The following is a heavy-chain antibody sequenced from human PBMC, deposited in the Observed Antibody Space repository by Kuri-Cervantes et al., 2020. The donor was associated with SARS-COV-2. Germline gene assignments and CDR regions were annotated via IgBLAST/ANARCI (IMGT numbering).Heavy chain of an antibody. V-gene: IGHV1-69*06. CDR2: IIPIFGTA. CDR3: AGDVTSSSSVVYYYYMDV. D-gene: IGHD6-6*01. Sequence: SVKVSCKASGGTFSSYAISWVRQAPGQGLEWMGRIIPIFGTANYAQKFQGRVTITADKSTSTAYMELSSLRSEDTAVYYCAGDVTSSSSVVYYYYMDVWGIGTTVTVSS. CDR1: GGTFSSYA. J-gene: IGHJ6*03.